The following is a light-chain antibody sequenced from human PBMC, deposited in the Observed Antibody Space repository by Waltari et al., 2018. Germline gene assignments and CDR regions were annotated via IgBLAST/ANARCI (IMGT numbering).Light chain of an antibody. CDR2: EDN. V-gene: IGLV6-57*03. CDR1: SDSIGSNY. J-gene: IGLJ2*01. CDR3: QSYDSDEGVV. Sequence: NSLLTQPHSVSESPGKTVTISCTRTSDSIGSNYVQWYQQRPGSAPTTVIFEDNQRPSGFPDRFSGSIDSSSHSASLTISGLKTEDEALYYCQSYDSDEGVVFGGGTKLTVL.